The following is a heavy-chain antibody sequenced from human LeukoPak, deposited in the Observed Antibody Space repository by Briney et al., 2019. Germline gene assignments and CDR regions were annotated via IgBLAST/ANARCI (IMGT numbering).Heavy chain of an antibody. D-gene: IGHD5-12*01. CDR3: ARVATITSTLDY. CDR2: IYYSGST. Sequence: PSQTLSLTCTVSGGSISSGGYYWSWIRQHPGKGLEWIGYIYYSGSTYYNPSLKSRVTISVDTSKNQFSLKLSSVTAADTAVYYCARVATITSTLDYWGQGTLVTVSS. CDR1: GGSISSGGYY. J-gene: IGHJ4*02. V-gene: IGHV4-31*03.